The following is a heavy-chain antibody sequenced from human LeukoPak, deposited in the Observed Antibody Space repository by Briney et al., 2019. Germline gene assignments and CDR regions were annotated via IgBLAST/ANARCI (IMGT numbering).Heavy chain of an antibody. Sequence: PGGSLRLSCAASGFTFSSYEMNWVRQAPGKGLEWVSYISSSGSTIYYADSVKGRFTTSRDNAKNSLYLQMNSLRAEDTAVYYCAREGEPRRYFDYWGQGTLVTVSS. J-gene: IGHJ4*02. CDR2: ISSSGSTI. D-gene: IGHD3-16*01. CDR1: GFTFSSYE. CDR3: AREGEPRRYFDY. V-gene: IGHV3-48*03.